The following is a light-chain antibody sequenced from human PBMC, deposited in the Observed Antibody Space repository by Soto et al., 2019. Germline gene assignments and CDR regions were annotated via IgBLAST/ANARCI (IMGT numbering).Light chain of an antibody. CDR1: QSLLLGDGKTY. CDR2: EVS. CDR3: MQGTHWPLT. V-gene: IGKV2-29*03. Sequence: DVVMTQNTLSLSVTPGQPASISCKSTQSLLLGDGKTYLYWYLQKSGQPPQLLIYEVSNRFSGVPDRFSGSGSGTDFTLKISWVEAEDVGVYYCMQGTHWPLTFCQGAKVDVK. J-gene: IGKJ1*01.